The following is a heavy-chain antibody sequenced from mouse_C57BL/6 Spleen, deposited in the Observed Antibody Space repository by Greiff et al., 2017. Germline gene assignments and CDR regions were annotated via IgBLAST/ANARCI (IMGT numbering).Heavy chain of an antibody. Sequence: QVQLQQSGAELVRPGASVTLSCKASGYTFTDYEMHWVKQTPVHGLEWIGAIDPETGGTAYNQKFKGKAILTADKSSSTAYMELRSLTSEDSAVYYCTREDYEENWFAYWGQGTLVTVSA. CDR3: TREDYEENWFAY. CDR2: IDPETGGT. CDR1: GYTFTDYE. J-gene: IGHJ3*01. D-gene: IGHD2-4*01. V-gene: IGHV1-15*01.